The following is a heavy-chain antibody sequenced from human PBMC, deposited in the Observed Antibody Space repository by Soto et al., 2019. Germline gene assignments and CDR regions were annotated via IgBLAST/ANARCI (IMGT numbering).Heavy chain of an antibody. D-gene: IGHD3-9*01. Sequence: HPGGSLRLSCAASGLTFSSYWMHWVRQAPGKGLVWVSRINSDGSSTSYADSVKGRFTISRDNAKNTLYLQMNSLRAEDTAVYYCARGNYDILADSGPSNWFDPWGQGTLVTVSS. CDR1: GLTFSSYW. V-gene: IGHV3-74*01. J-gene: IGHJ5*02. CDR2: INSDGSST. CDR3: ARGNYDILADSGPSNWFDP.